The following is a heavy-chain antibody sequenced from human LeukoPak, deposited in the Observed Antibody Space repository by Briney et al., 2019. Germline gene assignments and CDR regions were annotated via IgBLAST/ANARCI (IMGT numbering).Heavy chain of an antibody. CDR1: GGSISSYY. J-gene: IGHJ6*03. CDR3: ARARYCSGGSCYYYYYYMDV. D-gene: IGHD2-15*01. Sequence: SETLSLTCTVSGGSISSYYWSWIRQPPGKGLEWIGYIYYSGSTNYNPSLKSRVTISVDTSKNQFSLKLSSVTAADTAVYYCARARYCSGGSCYYYYYYMDVWDKGATVTVSS. V-gene: IGHV4-59*01. CDR2: IYYSGST.